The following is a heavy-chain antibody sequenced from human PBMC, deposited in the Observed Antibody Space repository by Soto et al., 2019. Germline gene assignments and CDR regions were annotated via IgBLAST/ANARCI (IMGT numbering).Heavy chain of an antibody. CDR1: GGSISSSSYS. V-gene: IGHV4-39*01. CDR3: ARHAGNLLLTVYPTYYFDF. CDR2: IYYSGST. Sequence: SETLSLTCTVSGGSISSSSYSWGWIRQPPGKGLEWIGSIYYSGSTYYNPSLKSRVTISVDTSKNQFSLKLSSVTAADTAVYYCARHAGNLLLTVYPTYYFDFWGQGTLVTVSS. D-gene: IGHD2-8*01. J-gene: IGHJ4*02.